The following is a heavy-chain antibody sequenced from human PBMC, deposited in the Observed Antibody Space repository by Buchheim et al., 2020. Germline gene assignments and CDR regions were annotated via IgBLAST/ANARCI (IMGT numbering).Heavy chain of an antibody. CDR2: IYASGST. CDR3: ARGRGDIVVVTSFDS. Sequence: QVQLQESGPGLVKPSQTLSLTCTVSGGSISSGNYYWTWIRQPAGKGLEWIGRIYASGSTNYNPFLKSRGTISLDTSKNQFSLKLSSVTAADTAVYYCARGRGDIVVVTSFDSWGQGTL. J-gene: IGHJ4*02. D-gene: IGHD2-21*02. CDR1: GGSISSGNYY. V-gene: IGHV4-61*02.